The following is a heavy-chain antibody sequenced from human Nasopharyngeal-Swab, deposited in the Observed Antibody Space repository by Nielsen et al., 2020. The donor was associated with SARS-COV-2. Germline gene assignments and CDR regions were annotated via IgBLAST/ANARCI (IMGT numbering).Heavy chain of an antibody. D-gene: IGHD6-13*01. CDR2: VSTSGGTI. Sequence: GESLKISCAASGFSFNSYDMNWVRQAPGRGLEWISYVSTSGGTIKNADSVKGRFTISRDNNQNSLYLQMKSLRAEDTAVYYCATLSAGGNWFDSWGQGTLVTVSS. V-gene: IGHV3-48*03. J-gene: IGHJ5*01. CDR3: ATLSAGGNWFDS. CDR1: GFSFNSYD.